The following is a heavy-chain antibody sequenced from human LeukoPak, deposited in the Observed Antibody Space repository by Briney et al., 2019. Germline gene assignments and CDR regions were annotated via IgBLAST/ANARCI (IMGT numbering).Heavy chain of an antibody. CDR2: IKQDGSEK. Sequence: GGSPRLSCAASGFTFSSYWMSWVRQAPGKGLEWVANIKQDGSEKYYVDSVKGRFTISRDNAKNSLYLQMNSLRAEDTAVYYCARAGLRRSFDYWGQGTLVTVSS. D-gene: IGHD3-10*01. V-gene: IGHV3-7*01. J-gene: IGHJ4*02. CDR1: GFTFSSYW. CDR3: ARAGLRRSFDY.